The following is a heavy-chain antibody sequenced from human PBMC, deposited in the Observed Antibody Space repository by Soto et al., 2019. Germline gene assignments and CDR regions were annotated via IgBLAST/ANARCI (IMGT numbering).Heavy chain of an antibody. D-gene: IGHD5-18*01. CDR2: ISSSGTTI. J-gene: IGHJ5*02. V-gene: IGHV3-11*01. CDR3: ARHNSYGYSWFDP. Sequence: QVQLVESGGGLVKPGGSLRLSCVVSGFTFSDYYMSWIRQAPGKGLEWVSYISSSGTTIYYADSVEGRFTISRDNAENSLYLQMNSLRAEGTAVYYCARHNSYGYSWFDPWGQGTLVTVSS. CDR1: GFTFSDYY.